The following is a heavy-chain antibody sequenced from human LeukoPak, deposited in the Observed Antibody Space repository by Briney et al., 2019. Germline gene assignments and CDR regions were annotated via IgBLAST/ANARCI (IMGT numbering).Heavy chain of an antibody. CDR3: ATWRDKAAVS. CDR1: GFTFSSYA. Sequence: PGGSLRLSCAASGFTFSSYAMSWVRQAPGKGLEWVSAISSSGGGTYYADSVKGRFTISRDNSKNTLYLQMNSLRGEDTAVYYCATWRDKAAVSWGQGTLVTVSP. CDR2: ISSSGGGT. J-gene: IGHJ5*02. D-gene: IGHD6-13*01. V-gene: IGHV3-23*01.